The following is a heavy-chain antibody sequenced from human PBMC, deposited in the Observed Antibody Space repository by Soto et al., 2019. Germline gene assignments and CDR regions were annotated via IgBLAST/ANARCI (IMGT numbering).Heavy chain of an antibody. V-gene: IGHV3-30*18. D-gene: IGHD6-13*01. CDR1: GFTFSSYG. J-gene: IGHJ4*02. CDR2: ISYDGSNK. Sequence: GGSLRLSCAASGFTFSSYGMHWVRQAPGKGLEWVAVISYDGSNKYYADSVKGRFTISRDNSKNTLYLQMNSLRAEDTAVYYCANGPSRGSFIAAAGTVDYWGQGTLVTVSS. CDR3: ANGPSRGSFIAAAGTVDY.